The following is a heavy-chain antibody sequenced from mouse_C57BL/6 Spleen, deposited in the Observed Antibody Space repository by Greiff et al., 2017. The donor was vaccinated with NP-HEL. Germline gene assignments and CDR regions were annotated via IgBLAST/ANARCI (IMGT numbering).Heavy chain of an antibody. CDR1: GYAFSSYR. CDR2: IYPGDGDT. D-gene: IGHD2-3*01. Sequence: VKLMESGAELVKPGASVKISCKASGYAFSSYRMNWVKQRPGKGLEWIGQIYPGDGDTNYNGKFKGKATLTADKSSSTAYMQLSSLTSEDSAVYFCARVYDGYYVGFAYWGQGTLVTVSA. J-gene: IGHJ3*01. CDR3: ARVYDGYYVGFAY. V-gene: IGHV1-80*01.